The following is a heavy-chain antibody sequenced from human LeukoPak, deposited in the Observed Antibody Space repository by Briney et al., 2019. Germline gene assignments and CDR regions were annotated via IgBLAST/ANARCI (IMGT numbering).Heavy chain of an antibody. J-gene: IGHJ4*02. V-gene: IGHV3-48*03. CDR1: GFTFSSYE. CDR2: ISSSGSTI. D-gene: IGHD1-26*01. Sequence: GGSLRLSCAASGFTFSSYEMNWDRQAPGKGLEWVSYISSSGSTIYYADSVKGRFTISRDNAKNSLYLQMNSLRAEDTAVYYCARDWWELPVYWGQGTLVTVSS. CDR3: ARDWWELPVY.